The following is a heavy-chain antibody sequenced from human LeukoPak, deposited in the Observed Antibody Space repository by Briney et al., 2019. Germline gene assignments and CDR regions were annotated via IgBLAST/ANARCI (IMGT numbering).Heavy chain of an antibody. CDR3: ARDTVLRD. Sequence: PSETLSLTCTVSGGSISSGGYYWSWIRQPPGKGLEWIGYIYHSGSTYYNPSLKSRVTISVDRSKNQFSLKLSSVTAADTAVYYCARDTVLRDWGQGTLVTVSS. V-gene: IGHV4-30-2*01. D-gene: IGHD3-10*01. J-gene: IGHJ4*02. CDR1: GGSISSGGYY. CDR2: IYHSGST.